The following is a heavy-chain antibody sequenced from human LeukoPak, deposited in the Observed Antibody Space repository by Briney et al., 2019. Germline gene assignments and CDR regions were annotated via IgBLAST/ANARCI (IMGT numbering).Heavy chain of an antibody. V-gene: IGHV4-61*01. CDR3: ARDGGYYDSSGYGAFDI. Sequence: SETLSLTCTVSGGPVSSGSYYWSWIRQPPGKGLEWIGYIYYSGSTNYNPSLKSRVTISVDTSKNQFSLKLSSVTAADTAVYYCARDGGYYDSSGYGAFDIWGQGTMVTVSS. CDR1: GGPVSSGSYY. D-gene: IGHD3-22*01. J-gene: IGHJ3*02. CDR2: IYYSGST.